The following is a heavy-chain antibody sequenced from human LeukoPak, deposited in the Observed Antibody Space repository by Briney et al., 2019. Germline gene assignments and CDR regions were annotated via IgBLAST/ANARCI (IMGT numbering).Heavy chain of an antibody. V-gene: IGHV3-23*01. CDR2: ISGSGSST. CDR3: AKASGSGNYYYYYYAMDV. D-gene: IGHD3-10*01. Sequence: GGSLRLSCAASGFTFSSYAMSWVRQAPGKGLEWVSAISGSGSSTFYADSVKGRFTISRDHSKNTLYLQMNSLRAEDTAVYYCAKASGSGNYYYYYYAMDVWGQGTTVTVSS. CDR1: GFTFSSYA. J-gene: IGHJ6*02.